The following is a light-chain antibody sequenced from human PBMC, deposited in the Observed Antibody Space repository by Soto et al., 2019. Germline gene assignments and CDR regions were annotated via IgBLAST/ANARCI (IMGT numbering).Light chain of an antibody. Sequence: EIVLTQSPGTLSLSPGERATLSCRASQSVSNRYLAWYQQRPGQAPRLLIYGSSSRATGIPDRFSGSGSGTDFTLTISRLEPEDFAVYYCQQYDNSPLTVGGGTKVDIK. V-gene: IGKV3-20*01. J-gene: IGKJ4*01. CDR1: QSVSNRY. CDR3: QQYDNSPLT. CDR2: GSS.